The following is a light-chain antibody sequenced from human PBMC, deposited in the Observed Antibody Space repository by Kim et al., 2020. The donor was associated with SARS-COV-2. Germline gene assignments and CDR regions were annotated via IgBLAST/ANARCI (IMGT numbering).Light chain of an antibody. CDR3: SSYTSSSTRV. CDR1: SSDVGGYNY. Sequence: QSALTQPASVSGSPGQSITISCTVTSSDVGGYNYVSWYQQHPGKAPKLMIYDVSKRPSGVSNRFSGSKSGNTASLTISGLQAEDEADYYCSSYTSSSTRVFGGGAQLTVL. J-gene: IGLJ3*02. CDR2: DVS. V-gene: IGLV2-14*01.